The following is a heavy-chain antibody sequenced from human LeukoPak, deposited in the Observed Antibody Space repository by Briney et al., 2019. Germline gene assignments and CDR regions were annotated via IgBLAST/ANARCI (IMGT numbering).Heavy chain of an antibody. V-gene: IGHV4-34*01. D-gene: IGHD1-26*01. CDR1: GESFSGYY. Sequence: PSETLSLTCAVYGESFSGYYWSWIRQPPGKGLEWIGEINHSGSTNYNPSLKSRVTISVDTSKNQFSLKLSSVTAADTAVYYCARGHRIVGATSPDYWGQGTLVTVSS. J-gene: IGHJ4*02. CDR2: INHSGST. CDR3: ARGHRIVGATSPDY.